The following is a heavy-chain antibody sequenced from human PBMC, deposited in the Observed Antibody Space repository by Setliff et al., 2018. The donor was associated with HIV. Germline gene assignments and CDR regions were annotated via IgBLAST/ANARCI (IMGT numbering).Heavy chain of an antibody. CDR3: AREGQVVVTAKGFDY. V-gene: IGHV1-46*01. Sequence: ASVKVSCKTSGYTFTNYYMHWMRQAPGQGLEWMGVVNTVGGGASYAQTFQGRLTVTRDTSTSTVYMELSSLRSEDTAVYYCAREGQVVVTAKGFDYWGLGTLVTVSS. J-gene: IGHJ4*02. CDR1: GYTFTNYY. D-gene: IGHD2-15*01. CDR2: VNTVGGGA.